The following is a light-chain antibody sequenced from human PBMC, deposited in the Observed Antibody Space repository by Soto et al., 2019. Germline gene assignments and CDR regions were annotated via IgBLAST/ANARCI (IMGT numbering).Light chain of an antibody. CDR1: SSDVGGYNY. CDR3: CSYTTSNTRQIV. Sequence: QSVLTQPASASGSPGQSITISCTGTSSDVGGYNYVSWYQQHPGKAPKFMIYDVSNRPSGVSNRFSGSKSGNTASLTISGLQAEDEADYYCCSYTTSNTRQIVFGTGTKVIVL. J-gene: IGLJ1*01. CDR2: DVS. V-gene: IGLV2-14*01.